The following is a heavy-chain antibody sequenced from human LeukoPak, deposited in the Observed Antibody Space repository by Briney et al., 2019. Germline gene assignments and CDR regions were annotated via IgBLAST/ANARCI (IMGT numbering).Heavy chain of an antibody. CDR1: GGSISSSSYY. J-gene: IGHJ4*02. CDR3: ARHYSSSRWFFDY. Sequence: SETLSLTCTVSGGSISSSSYYWAWIRQPPGKGLEWIGSIYNSGSTYYNPSLESRVTISVDTSKNQFSLKLSSVTAADTPVYSCARHYSSSRWFFDYLGQGTLVTVSS. V-gene: IGHV4-39*01. CDR2: IYNSGST. D-gene: IGHD6-13*01.